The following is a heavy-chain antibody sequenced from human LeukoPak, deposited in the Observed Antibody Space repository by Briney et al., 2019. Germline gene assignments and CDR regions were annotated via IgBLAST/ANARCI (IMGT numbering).Heavy chain of an antibody. V-gene: IGHV3-23*01. CDR1: GLVFNNYA. D-gene: IGHD3-10*01. CDR3: ARGLFYGSGSPIDY. CDR2: ITRSGDST. Sequence: GGSLRLSCAASGLVFNNYAMSWVRLSARKGLEWIAAITRSGDSTHYADSVKGRFTISRDDSKNTLYLQMNSLTAEDTAVYYCARGLFYGSGSPIDYWGQGSLVTVFS. J-gene: IGHJ4*02.